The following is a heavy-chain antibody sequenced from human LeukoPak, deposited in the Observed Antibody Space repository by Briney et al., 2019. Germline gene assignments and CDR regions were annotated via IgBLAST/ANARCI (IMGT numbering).Heavy chain of an antibody. CDR2: IKQDGSEK. Sequence: GGSLRLSCAASGFTFSSYWMSWVRQAPGKGLEWVANIKQDGSEKYYVDSVKGRFTISRDNAKNSLYLQMNSLRAEDTAVYYCARGSRFLEWSDAFDIWGQGTMVTVSS. CDR1: GFTFSSYW. J-gene: IGHJ3*02. D-gene: IGHD3-3*01. V-gene: IGHV3-7*01. CDR3: ARGSRFLEWSDAFDI.